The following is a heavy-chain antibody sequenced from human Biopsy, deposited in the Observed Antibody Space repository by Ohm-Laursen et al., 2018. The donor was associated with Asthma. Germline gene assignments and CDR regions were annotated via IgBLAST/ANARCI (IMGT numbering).Heavy chain of an antibody. J-gene: IGHJ4*02. CDR1: GGSFSNFA. D-gene: IGHD3-22*01. V-gene: IGHV1-69*04. CDR2: ILTKFDIT. Sequence: GASVKVSCKTSGGSFSNFAFSWVRQAPGHGLEWMGTILTKFDITSYAEKFQGRVTITADKSTSTTYMELSRLRSGDTAVYYCARSYDTDSYPVLGLDYWGQGTLVTVSS. CDR3: ARSYDTDSYPVLGLDY.